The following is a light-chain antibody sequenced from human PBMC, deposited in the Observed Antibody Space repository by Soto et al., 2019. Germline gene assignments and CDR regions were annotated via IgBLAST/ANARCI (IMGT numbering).Light chain of an antibody. CDR1: QSVGSN. Sequence: ERVMTQSPATLSVSPGERATLSCRASQSVGSNLAWYQQKPGQAPRLLIFGASSRATGVPARFSGSGSGTEFTLTINRLQSGDFAVYFCQQYDNLPLTFGPGTKVDIK. J-gene: IGKJ3*01. V-gene: IGKV3-15*01. CDR2: GAS. CDR3: QQYDNLPLT.